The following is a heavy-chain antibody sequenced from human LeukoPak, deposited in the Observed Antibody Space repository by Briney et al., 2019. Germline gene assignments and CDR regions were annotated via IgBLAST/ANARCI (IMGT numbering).Heavy chain of an antibody. CDR1: GFTFSSYA. V-gene: IGHV3-23*01. D-gene: IGHD3-22*01. J-gene: IGHJ4*02. CDR3: AKDLDYYDGSGYYQSPHDY. Sequence: GGSLRLSCAAPGFTFSSYAMSWVRQAPGKGLEWVSAISGSGGSTYYADSVKGRFTISRDNSKNTLYLQMNSLRAEDTAVYYCAKDLDYYDGSGYYQSPHDYWGQGTLVTVSS. CDR2: ISGSGGST.